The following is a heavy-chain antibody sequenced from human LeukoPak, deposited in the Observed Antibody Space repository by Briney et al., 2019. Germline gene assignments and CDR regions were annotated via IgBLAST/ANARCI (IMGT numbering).Heavy chain of an antibody. V-gene: IGHV1-24*01. J-gene: IGHJ5*02. Sequence: GASVKVSCKVSGYTLTELSMHWVRQAPGKGLEWMGGFDPEDGETIYAQKFQGRVTMTEDTSTDTAYMELSSLRSEDTAVYYCATVGVNLGYCSGGSCRNWFHPWGQGTLVTVSS. D-gene: IGHD2-15*01. CDR3: ATVGVNLGYCSGGSCRNWFHP. CDR2: FDPEDGET. CDR1: GYTLTELS.